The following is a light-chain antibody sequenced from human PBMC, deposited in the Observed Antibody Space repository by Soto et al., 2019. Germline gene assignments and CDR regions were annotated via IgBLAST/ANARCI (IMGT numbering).Light chain of an antibody. CDR1: SSDVGAYNY. CDR3: TSYSSSSPVR. V-gene: IGLV2-14*01. Sequence: QSVLTQPASVSGSLGQSITISCTGTSSDVGAYNYVSWYQQHPDKAPKLLIFEVTNRPSGVSGRFSGSKSGITASLSISGLQPEAEADYYCTSYSSSSPVRFGGVTQLTVL. J-gene: IGLJ2*01. CDR2: EVT.